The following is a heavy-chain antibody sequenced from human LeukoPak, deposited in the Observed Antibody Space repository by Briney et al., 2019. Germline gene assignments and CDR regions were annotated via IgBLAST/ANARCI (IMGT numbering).Heavy chain of an antibody. CDR1: GFTFSSYW. Sequence: GGSLRLSCAAFGFTFSSYWMNWVRQAPGKGPVWVSRINGDGSSTNYADSVKGRFTISRDNAKNTLSLQINTLSAEDTAVYYCVRSWGTGWFDPWGQGTLVTVSS. CDR2: INGDGSST. V-gene: IGHV3-74*01. D-gene: IGHD3-16*01. J-gene: IGHJ5*02. CDR3: VRSWGTGWFDP.